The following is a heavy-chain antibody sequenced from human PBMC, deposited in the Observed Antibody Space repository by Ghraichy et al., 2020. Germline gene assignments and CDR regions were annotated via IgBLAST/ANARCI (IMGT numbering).Heavy chain of an antibody. V-gene: IGHV3-23*01. D-gene: IGHD2/OR15-2a*01. Sequence: GGSLRLSCAASGFTFSSYAMSWVRQAPGKGLEWVSAISGSGGSTYYADSVKGRFTISRDNSKNTLYLQMNSLRAEDTAVYYCAKFLPPTRRLYYYSMDVWGKGTTVTVSS. CDR1: GFTFSSYA. CDR3: AKFLPPTRRLYYYSMDV. CDR2: ISGSGGST. J-gene: IGHJ6*03.